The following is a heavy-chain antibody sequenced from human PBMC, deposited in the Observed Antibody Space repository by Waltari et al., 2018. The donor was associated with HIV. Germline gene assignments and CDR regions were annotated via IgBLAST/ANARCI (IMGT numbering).Heavy chain of an antibody. CDR1: VYTFTRYH. CDR3: ARRYDSGTNIAGY. Sequence: QVHLVPSGAEVKKTGGSAKVSCKDSVYTFTRYHVNGVGPATGQGPEWMAWMNPNSGNTGYAQKCQGRVTMTRNTSISTAYMELSGLRSEDTAVYYCARRYDSGTNIAGYWGQGTLVTVSS. D-gene: IGHD3-10*01. J-gene: IGHJ4*02. V-gene: IGHV1-8*01. CDR2: MNPNSGNT.